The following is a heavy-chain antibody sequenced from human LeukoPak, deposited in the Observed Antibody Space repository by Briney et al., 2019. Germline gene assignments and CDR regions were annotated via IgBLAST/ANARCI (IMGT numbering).Heavy chain of an antibody. Sequence: GGSLRLSCAASGFTFTSYGISWVRQAPGQGLEWMGWISAYNGNTNYAQKLQGRVTMTTDTSTSTAYMELRSLRSDDTAVYYCARDEGNDLDYWGQGTLVTVSS. D-gene: IGHD1-1*01. V-gene: IGHV1-18*01. CDR1: GFTFTSYG. J-gene: IGHJ4*02. CDR3: ARDEGNDLDY. CDR2: ISAYNGNT.